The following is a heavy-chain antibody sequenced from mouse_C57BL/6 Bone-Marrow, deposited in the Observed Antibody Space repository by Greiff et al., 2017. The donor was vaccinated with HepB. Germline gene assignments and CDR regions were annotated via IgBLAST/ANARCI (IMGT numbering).Heavy chain of an antibody. Sequence: QVQLQQSGAELMKPGASVKLSCKATGYTFTGYWIEWVKQRPGHGLEWIGEIVPGSGSTNYNEKFKGKATFKADTSSNKAYMKISSLTTEDSAIYYCARITTVNYFDYWGQGTTLTVSS. J-gene: IGHJ2*01. CDR3: ARITTVNYFDY. V-gene: IGHV1-9*01. D-gene: IGHD1-1*01. CDR2: IVPGSGST. CDR1: GYTFTGYW.